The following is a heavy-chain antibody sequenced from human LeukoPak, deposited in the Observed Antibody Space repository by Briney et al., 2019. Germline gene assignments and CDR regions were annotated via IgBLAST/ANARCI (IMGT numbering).Heavy chain of an antibody. CDR1: GGSISSSSYY. CDR3: ARVGTSSWYPFDY. Sequence: SETLSLTCTVSGGSISSSSYYWAWIRQPPGKGLEWIGSIYYSGNTYYKSSLKSRVTIAVDTSKNQFSLKLNSVTAADTAVYYCARVGTSSWYPFDYWGQGTLVTVSS. D-gene: IGHD6-13*01. V-gene: IGHV4-39*07. CDR2: IYYSGNT. J-gene: IGHJ4*02.